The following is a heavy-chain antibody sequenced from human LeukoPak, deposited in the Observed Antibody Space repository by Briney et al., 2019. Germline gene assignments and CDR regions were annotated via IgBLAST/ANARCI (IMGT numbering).Heavy chain of an antibody. CDR1: GFTFSSYA. J-gene: IGHJ3*02. V-gene: IGHV3-30-3*01. CDR2: ISYDGSNK. Sequence: RGSLRLSCAASGFTFSSYAMHWVRQAPGKGLEWVAVISYDGSNKYYADSVKGRFTISRDNSKNTLYLQMNSLRAEDTAVYYCARARGQWLADAFDIWGQRTMVTVSS. D-gene: IGHD6-19*01. CDR3: ARARGQWLADAFDI.